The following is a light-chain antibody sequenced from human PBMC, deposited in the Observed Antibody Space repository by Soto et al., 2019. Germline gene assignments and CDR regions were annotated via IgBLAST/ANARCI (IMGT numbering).Light chain of an antibody. CDR2: GAS. V-gene: IGKV3-15*01. J-gene: IGKJ4*01. CDR1: QSVSSN. CDR3: QQYNNWPPLT. Sequence: EIVMTQSPATLSVSPGERATLSCRASQSVSSNLAGYQQKPGQIPRLLSYGASTRATGIPARFSGSGSGTEFTLTISSLQSEDFAVYYCQQYNNWPPLTFGGGTKVEIK.